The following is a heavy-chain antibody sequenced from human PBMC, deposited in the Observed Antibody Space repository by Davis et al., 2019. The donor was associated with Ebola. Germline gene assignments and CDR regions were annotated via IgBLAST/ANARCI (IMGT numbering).Heavy chain of an antibody. CDR3: ARDQDTSPEWNWFDS. Sequence: GGSLRLSCAASGFALSSHAMSWVRQAPEKGLEWVSAISGHGDITHYADSVKGRFTISRDNSKNTLYLQMNSLSAEDTALYYCARDQDTSPEWNWFDSWGQGTLVTVSS. CDR1: GFALSSHA. V-gene: IGHV3-23*01. D-gene: IGHD3-3*01. CDR2: ISGHGDIT. J-gene: IGHJ5*01.